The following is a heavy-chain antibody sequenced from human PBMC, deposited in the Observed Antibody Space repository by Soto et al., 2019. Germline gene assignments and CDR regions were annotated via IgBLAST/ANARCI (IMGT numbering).Heavy chain of an antibody. CDR3: ARDTDGLHY. J-gene: IGHJ4*02. V-gene: IGHV3-74*01. CDR2: INTDGSII. CDR1: GLIFSNYN. Sequence: EVRLVESVGGLVQPWGSLRLSCAASGLIFSNYNMHWVRQAPGKGLVWVSRINTDGSIIDYADAVKGRFTVSRDNAKNTLYLQMNSLRADDTAVYYCARDTDGLHYWGQGTLVTVSS.